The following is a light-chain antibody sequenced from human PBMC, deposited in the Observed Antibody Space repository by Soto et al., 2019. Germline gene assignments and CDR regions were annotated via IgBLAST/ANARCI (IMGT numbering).Light chain of an antibody. Sequence: EIVMTQSPATLSLSPGEIATLSCMASQSVSSSVAWYQQKPGQAPRLLIYGASTRATGIPARFSGSGSGTEFTLTISSLQSEDFAVYYCQQYNNWPRTFGQGTKVDI. V-gene: IGKV3-15*01. J-gene: IGKJ1*01. CDR3: QQYNNWPRT. CDR1: QSVSSS. CDR2: GAS.